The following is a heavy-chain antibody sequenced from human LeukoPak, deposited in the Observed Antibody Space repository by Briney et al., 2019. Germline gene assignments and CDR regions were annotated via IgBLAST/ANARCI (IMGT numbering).Heavy chain of an antibody. CDR2: IKGSATKT. D-gene: IGHD3-10*01. V-gene: IGHV3-23*01. J-gene: IGHJ5*02. CDR3: ARGRSSGSFSELLS. CDR1: GFTFSSVG. Sequence: GGSLRLSCAASGFTFSSVGMSWVRQAPGKGLEWVSGIKGSATKTYYADSVKGRFTISRDNFKNTLSLAMNDLRFEDSGIYYRARGRSSGSFSELLSWGQGTRVTVSS.